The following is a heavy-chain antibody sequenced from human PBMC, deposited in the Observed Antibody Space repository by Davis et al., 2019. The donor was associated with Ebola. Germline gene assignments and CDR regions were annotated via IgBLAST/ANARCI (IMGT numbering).Heavy chain of an antibody. D-gene: IGHD6-13*01. CDR3: AKDSSSWAYYDSAGYPFDH. CDR2: INPNSGCT. V-gene: IGHV1-69*10. J-gene: IGHJ4*02. CDR1: GATFSSYA. Sequence: SVKVSCKASGATFSSYAISWVRQAPGQGLEWMGWINPNSGCTNYAQKFQGRLTITADKSTSTAYMELSSLRSDDTAMYYCAKDSSSWAYYDSAGYPFDHWGQGTLVTVSS.